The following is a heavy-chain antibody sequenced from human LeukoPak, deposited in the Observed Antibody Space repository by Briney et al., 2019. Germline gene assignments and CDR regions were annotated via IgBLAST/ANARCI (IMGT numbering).Heavy chain of an antibody. J-gene: IGHJ3*02. CDR3: AGYSLDAFDI. Sequence: PSETLSLTCTVSGGSISGYYWSWIRQPPGKGLEWIGYISHSGSTNYNPSLKSRVTISVDTSKNQFSLKLSSVTAADTAVYYCAGYSLDAFDIWGQGTMVTVSS. CDR1: GGSISGYY. V-gene: IGHV4-59*01. D-gene: IGHD6-13*01. CDR2: ISHSGST.